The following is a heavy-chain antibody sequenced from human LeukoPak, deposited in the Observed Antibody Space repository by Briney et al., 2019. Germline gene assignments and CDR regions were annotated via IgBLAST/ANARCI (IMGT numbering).Heavy chain of an antibody. CDR3: ARMTTVVIRYFDY. CDR1: GYTFTRYY. V-gene: IGHV1-2*02. Sequence: ASVKVSCKASGYTFTRYYMHGVRQAPGQGLGWMGWINPNSGGTNYAQKFQGRVTMTRDTSISTAYMELSRLRSDDTAVYYCARMTTVVIRYFDYWGQGTLVTVSS. CDR2: INPNSGGT. D-gene: IGHD4-23*01. J-gene: IGHJ4*02.